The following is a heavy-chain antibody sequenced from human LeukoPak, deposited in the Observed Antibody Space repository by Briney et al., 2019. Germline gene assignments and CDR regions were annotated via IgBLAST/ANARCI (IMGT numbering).Heavy chain of an antibody. J-gene: IGHJ4*02. D-gene: IGHD3-10*01. CDR3: ARDFSGEFDY. CDR2: INGGGDST. Sequence: GGSLRLSCAASGFTFRSYAMSWVRQAPGKGLEWVSAINGGGDSTYYVDSVKGRFTISRDNARNSLSLQMNSLRAEDAAVYYCARDFSGEFDYWGQGTLVTVSS. CDR1: GFTFRSYA. V-gene: IGHV3-23*01.